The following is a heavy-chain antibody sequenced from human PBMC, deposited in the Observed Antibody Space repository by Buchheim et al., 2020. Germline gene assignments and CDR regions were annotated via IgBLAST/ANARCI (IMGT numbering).Heavy chain of an antibody. V-gene: IGHV1-46*01. CDR1: GYTFTSYY. Sequence: QVQLVQSGAEVKKPGASVKVSCKASGYTFTSYYMHWVRQAPGQGLEWMGIINPSGGSTSYAQKFQGRVTMTRDTSTSTVYMELSSLRSEDTAVYYCARGGRGYCSSTSCYTAYYYGMDVWGQGTT. CDR2: INPSGGST. J-gene: IGHJ6*02. D-gene: IGHD2-2*02. CDR3: ARGGRGYCSSTSCYTAYYYGMDV.